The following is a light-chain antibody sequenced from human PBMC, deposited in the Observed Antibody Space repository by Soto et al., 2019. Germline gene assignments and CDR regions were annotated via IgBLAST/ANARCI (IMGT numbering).Light chain of an antibody. CDR2: GAS. Sequence: DIQMTQSPSTLSASVGDRVTITCRAIESINSWLAWYQHRPGKAPKLLIYGASTSASGTPDRFSGSGSRTDFTLTITRLEPEDFAVYYCQQYHIPPWTFGQGTKVDIK. CDR1: ESINSW. CDR3: QQYHIPPWT. V-gene: IGKV1-5*01. J-gene: IGKJ1*01.